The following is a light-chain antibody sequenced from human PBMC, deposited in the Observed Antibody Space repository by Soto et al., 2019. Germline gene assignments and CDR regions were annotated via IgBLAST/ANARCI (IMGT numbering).Light chain of an antibody. CDR3: SSYAGSNNLIV. Sequence: QSVLTQPASVYGAPGQSITISCTGTSSDVGGYNYVSWYQQHPGKAPKLMIYEVTKRPSGVPDRFSGSKSDNTASLTVSGLQAEDEADYYCSSYAGSNNLIVFGTGTKVTVL. CDR1: SSDVGGYNY. CDR2: EVT. V-gene: IGLV2-8*01. J-gene: IGLJ1*01.